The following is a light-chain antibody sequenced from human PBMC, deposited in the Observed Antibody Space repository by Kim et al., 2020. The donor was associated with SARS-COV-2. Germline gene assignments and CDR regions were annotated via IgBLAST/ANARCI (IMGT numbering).Light chain of an antibody. Sequence: SASVGDRVPITCQASQSISSYLNWYQQKPGKAPKLLIYAASSLQSGVPSRFSGSGSGTDFTLTISSLQPEDFATYYCQQSYSTPVRFGQGTKLGI. CDR1: QSISSY. J-gene: IGKJ2*03. CDR3: QQSYSTPVR. V-gene: IGKV1-39*01. CDR2: AAS.